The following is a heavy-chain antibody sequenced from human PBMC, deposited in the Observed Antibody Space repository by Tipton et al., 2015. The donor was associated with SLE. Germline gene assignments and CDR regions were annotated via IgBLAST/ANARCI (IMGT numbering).Heavy chain of an antibody. D-gene: IGHD6-19*01. Sequence: GSLRLSCAASGFTFSSYSMNWVRQAPGKGLEWVSSISSSSSYIYYADSVKGRFTISRDNAKNSLYLQMNSLRAEDTAVYYCARDWWSGRYDAFDIWGQGTMVTVSS. V-gene: IGHV3-21*03. J-gene: IGHJ3*02. CDR3: ARDWWSGRYDAFDI. CDR1: GFTFSSYS. CDR2: ISSSSSYI.